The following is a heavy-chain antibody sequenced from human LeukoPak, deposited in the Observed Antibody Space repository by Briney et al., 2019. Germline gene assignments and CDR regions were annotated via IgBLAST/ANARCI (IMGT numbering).Heavy chain of an antibody. CDR1: GYTFTGYY. D-gene: IGHD6-19*01. Sequence: GESLKISCKASGYTFTGYYMHWMRQAPGQGLEWMGWINPNSGGTNYAQKFQGRVTMTRDTSISTAYMELSRLRSDDTAVYYCARDSDSSGWLGVGRFDYWGQGTLVTVSS. V-gene: IGHV1-2*02. CDR3: ARDSDSSGWLGVGRFDY. J-gene: IGHJ4*02. CDR2: INPNSGGT.